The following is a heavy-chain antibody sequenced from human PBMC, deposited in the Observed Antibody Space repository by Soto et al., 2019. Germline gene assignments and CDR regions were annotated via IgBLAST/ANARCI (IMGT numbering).Heavy chain of an antibody. CDR3: AKDRGAFDI. J-gene: IGHJ3*02. CDR2: ISYDGSNK. Sequence: PGGSLRPSCAASGFTFSSYGMHWVRQAPGKGLEWVAVISYDGSNKYYADSVKGRFTISRDNSKNTLYLQMNSLRAEDTAVYYCAKDRGAFDIWGQGTMVTVSS. CDR1: GFTFSSYG. V-gene: IGHV3-30*18.